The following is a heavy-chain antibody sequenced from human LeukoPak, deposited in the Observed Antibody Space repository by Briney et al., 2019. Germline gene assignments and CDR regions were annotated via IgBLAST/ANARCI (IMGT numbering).Heavy chain of an antibody. V-gene: IGHV1-2*02. CDR1: GYTFTDYY. CDR3: ARGDYDSLTGCFDY. Sequence: ASVRVSCKASGYTFTDYYIHWVRQAPGQGLEWMGCITPNSDDTDYAQKFQGRVTMTRDTSISTAYMELSRLRSDDTAVYYCARGDYDSLTGCFDYWGQGTLVTVSS. CDR2: ITPNSDDT. D-gene: IGHD3-9*01. J-gene: IGHJ4*02.